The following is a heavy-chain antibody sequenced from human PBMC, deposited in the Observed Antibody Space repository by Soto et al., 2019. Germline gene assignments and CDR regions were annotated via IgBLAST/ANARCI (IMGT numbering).Heavy chain of an antibody. Sequence: GGSLRLSCAASGFTFDDYTMHWVRQAPGKGLEWFSYITRDTKTIKYADSVKGRFTISRDNAKNSLYLQMNSLRDEDTAVYYCARSVDGHFDYWGQGTVVTVSS. CDR1: GFTFDDYT. V-gene: IGHV3-48*02. CDR2: ITRDTKTI. CDR3: ARSVDGHFDY. J-gene: IGHJ4*02. D-gene: IGHD6-19*01.